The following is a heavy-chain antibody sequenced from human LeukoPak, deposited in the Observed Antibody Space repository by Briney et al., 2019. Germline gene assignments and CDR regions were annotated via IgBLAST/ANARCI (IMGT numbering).Heavy chain of an antibody. CDR1: GGTFSSYA. Sequence: PVKVSCKASGGTFSSYAISWVRQAPGQGLEWMGGIIPIFGTANYAQKFQGRVTITADESTSTAYMELSSLRSEDTAVYYCARWVVVTASDYYYYGMDVWGQGTTVTVSS. CDR3: ARWVVVTASDYYYYGMDV. J-gene: IGHJ6*02. CDR2: IIPIFGTA. V-gene: IGHV1-69*13. D-gene: IGHD2-21*02.